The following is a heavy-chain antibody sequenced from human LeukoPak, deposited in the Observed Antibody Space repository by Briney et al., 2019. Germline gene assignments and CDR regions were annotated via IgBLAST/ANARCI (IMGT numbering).Heavy chain of an antibody. J-gene: IGHJ4*02. CDR1: GGSISSSSYY. CDR3: ARRVARSSSGFDY. Sequence: SETLSLTCTVSGGSISSSSYYWGWIRQPPGKGLEWIGTIYYTGSTCYNPSLKSRVTVSVDTSKNQFSLKLTSVTAADTAVYYCARRVARSSSGFDYWGQGTLVTVSS. D-gene: IGHD6-6*01. V-gene: IGHV4-39*01. CDR2: IYYTGST.